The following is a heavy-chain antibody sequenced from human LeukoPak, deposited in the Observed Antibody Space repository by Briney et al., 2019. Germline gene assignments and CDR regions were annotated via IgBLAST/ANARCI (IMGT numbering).Heavy chain of an antibody. Sequence: PWETLSLTCSVSGDSISSYYWSWIRQSPGKGLEWIGYIYYGGNTRYNPSLKGRVTISADTSKFSLKLSSVTAADTAVYYCARGRVYFYGSGSRYLDDAFDIWGQGTMVTVSS. CDR3: ARGRVYFYGSGSRYLDDAFDI. CDR2: IYYGGNT. V-gene: IGHV4-59*01. D-gene: IGHD3-10*01. CDR1: GDSISSYY. J-gene: IGHJ3*02.